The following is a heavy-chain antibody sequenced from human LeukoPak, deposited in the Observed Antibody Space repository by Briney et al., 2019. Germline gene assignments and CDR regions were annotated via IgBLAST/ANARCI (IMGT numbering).Heavy chain of an antibody. V-gene: IGHV5-51*01. CDR3: ASTLLYSSSWYYFDY. J-gene: IGHJ4*02. D-gene: IGHD6-13*01. CDR2: IYPGDSDT. Sequence: GESLKISCKGSGYSFTSYWIGWVRQMPGKGLEWMGIIYPGDSDTRYSPSFQGQVTISADKSISTAYLQWSSLKASDTAMYYCASTLLYSSSWYYFDYWGQGTLVTVSS. CDR1: GYSFTSYW.